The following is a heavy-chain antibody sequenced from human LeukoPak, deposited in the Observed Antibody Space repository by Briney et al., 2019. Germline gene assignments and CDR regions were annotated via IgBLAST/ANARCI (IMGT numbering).Heavy chain of an antibody. CDR3: ARGRYSYGWNDS. J-gene: IGHJ5*01. CDR2: ISGSGST. V-gene: IGHV4-31*03. D-gene: IGHD3-16*02. Sequence: PSETLSLTCTVSGGSIGTSAYYWNWIRQHPGKGLEWIGFISGSGSTLYNASLKSRISISSDTSKNQFSLKLTSVTAADMAVYYCARGRYSYGWNDSWGQGTLVTVSS. CDR1: GGSIGTSAYY.